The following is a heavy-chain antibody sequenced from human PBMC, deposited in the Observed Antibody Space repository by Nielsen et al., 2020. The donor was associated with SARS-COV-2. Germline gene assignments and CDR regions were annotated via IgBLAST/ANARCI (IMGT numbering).Heavy chain of an antibody. V-gene: IGHV4-59*01. J-gene: IGHJ4*02. CDR2: IYYSGST. CDR3: ARDTEWLRSGFDY. Sequence: RQAPGKGLEWIGYIYYSGSTNYNPSLKSRVTISVDTSKNQFSLKLSSVTAADTAVYYCARDTEWLRSGFDYWGQGTLVTVSS. D-gene: IGHD5-12*01.